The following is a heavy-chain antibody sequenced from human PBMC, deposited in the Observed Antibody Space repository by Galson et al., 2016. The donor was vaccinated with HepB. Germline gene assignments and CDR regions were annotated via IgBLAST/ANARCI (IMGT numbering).Heavy chain of an antibody. CDR1: GFDVSYNY. D-gene: IGHD2-15*01. J-gene: IGHJ4*02. V-gene: IGHV3-53*01. Sequence: LRLSCAVSGFDVSYNYMSWVRQAPGKGLEWVSHTYAGGSASYADSVKGRFTFSRDNSKNTLYLQMNSLRAEDTAVYYCASEYCSSGSCHFDYWGQGTLVTVSS. CDR2: TYAGGSA. CDR3: ASEYCSSGSCHFDY.